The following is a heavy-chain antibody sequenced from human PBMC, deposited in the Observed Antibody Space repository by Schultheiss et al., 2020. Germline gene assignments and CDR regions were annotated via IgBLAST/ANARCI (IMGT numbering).Heavy chain of an antibody. D-gene: IGHD2-2*01. CDR1: GGSFSGYC. CDR2: IKHSGST. J-gene: IGHJ5*01. V-gene: IGHV4-34*01. Sequence: SETLSLTCAVSGGSFSGYCWSWIRQPPGTGLEWMGEIKHSGSTNDNPSLKSRLTTSVDTSKNQFSLKLSSVTAADTAVYYCARRAHLWIVPQKIDSWGHRTLVTVSS. CDR3: ARRAHLWIVPQKIDS.